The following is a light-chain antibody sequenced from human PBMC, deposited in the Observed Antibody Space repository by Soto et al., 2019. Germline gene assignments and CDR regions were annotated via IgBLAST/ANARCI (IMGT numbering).Light chain of an antibody. V-gene: IGKV3D-20*02. CDR2: SAS. J-gene: IGKJ5*01. Sequence: EIVLTQSPGTLSLSPGERATLSCWASQAVASNSLAWYQQKPGQAPRLLIYSASSRATGLPDRFSGSGSGTDLTLTISRLEPEDFAVYYCQQRSNWPPSITFGQGTRLEIK. CDR3: QQRSNWPPSIT. CDR1: QAVASNS.